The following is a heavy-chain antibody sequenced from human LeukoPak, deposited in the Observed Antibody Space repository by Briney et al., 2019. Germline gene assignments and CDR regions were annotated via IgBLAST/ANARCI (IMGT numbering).Heavy chain of an antibody. D-gene: IGHD6-19*01. CDR3: AGERGEEYSSGWYKTNFFDN. Sequence: SETLSLTCTVSGGSISSYYWSWIRQPPGKGLEWIGYIYYSGSTNYNPSLKSRVTISVDTSKNQFSLKLSSVAGADTAVYYCAGERGEEYSSGWYKTNFFDNWGQGIRVTVSS. CDR2: IYYSGST. V-gene: IGHV4-59*12. CDR1: GGSISSYY. J-gene: IGHJ4*02.